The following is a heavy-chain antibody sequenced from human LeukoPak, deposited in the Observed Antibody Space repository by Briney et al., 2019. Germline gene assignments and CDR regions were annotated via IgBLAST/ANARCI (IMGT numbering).Heavy chain of an antibody. CDR3: ARQRTSVTSPFDY. CDR2: VYYTGST. CDR1: GGSISSTTYY. J-gene: IGHJ4*02. Sequence: SATLSLTCSVSGGSISSTTYYWNWIRQPPGEGLEWIGYVYYTGSTNYNPSLTSRVTISVDTSKNQFSLKLSSVTAADTAVYYCARQRTSVTSPFDYWGQGTLVTVSS. V-gene: IGHV4-61*05. D-gene: IGHD4-17*01.